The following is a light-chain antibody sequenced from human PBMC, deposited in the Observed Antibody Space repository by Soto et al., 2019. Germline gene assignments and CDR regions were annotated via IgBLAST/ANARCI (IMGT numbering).Light chain of an antibody. CDR1: QDISNY. CDR2: AAT. CDR3: QNYKRAPLT. Sequence: DIQMTQSPSSLSASVEDRVTITCRASQDISNYLAWYQQKPGKVPKLLIFAATTLQPGVPSRFSGSRSGTDFTLTISSLQPEDVATYYCQNYKRAPLTFGPGTKVEIK. J-gene: IGKJ3*01. V-gene: IGKV1-27*01.